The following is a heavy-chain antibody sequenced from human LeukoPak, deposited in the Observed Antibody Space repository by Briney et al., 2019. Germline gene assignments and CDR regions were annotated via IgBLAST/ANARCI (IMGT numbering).Heavy chain of an antibody. CDR1: GGSISSGSYY. D-gene: IGHD5-18*01. J-gene: IGHJ4*02. Sequence: PSQTLSLTCTVSGGSISSGSYYWSWIRQPAGKGLEWIGRIYTSGSTNYNPSLKSRVTISVDTSKNQFSLKLSSVTAADTAVYYCAREGGLDTAMTYYFDYWGQGTLVTVSS. CDR2: IYTSGST. V-gene: IGHV4-61*02. CDR3: AREGGLDTAMTYYFDY.